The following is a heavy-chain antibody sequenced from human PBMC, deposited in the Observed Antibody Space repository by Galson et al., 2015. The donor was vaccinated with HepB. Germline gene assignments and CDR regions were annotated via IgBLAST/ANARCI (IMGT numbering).Heavy chain of an antibody. CDR1: GFTFSSYG. CDR2: ISYDGSNK. Sequence: SLRLSCAASGFTFSSYGMHWVRQAPGKGLEWVAVISYDGSNKYYADSVKGRFTISRDNSKNTLYLQMNSLRAEDTAVYYCAKDLGCSGGSCSPWGYYYYYGMDVWGQGTTVTVSS. J-gene: IGHJ6*02. D-gene: IGHD2-15*01. CDR3: AKDLGCSGGSCSPWGYYYYYGMDV. V-gene: IGHV3-30*18.